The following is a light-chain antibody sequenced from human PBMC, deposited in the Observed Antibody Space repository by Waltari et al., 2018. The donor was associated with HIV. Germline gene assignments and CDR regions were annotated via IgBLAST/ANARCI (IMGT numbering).Light chain of an antibody. J-gene: IGKJ1*01. CDR1: QSVSSSY. CDR3: QQYGSSPTT. V-gene: IGKV3-20*01. CDR2: GAS. Sequence: EIVLTQSPGTLSLSPGERAPLSCRASQSVSSSYLAWYQQKPGQASRLLIYGASSRATGIPDRFSGSGSGTDFTLTISRLEPEDFAVYYCQQYGSSPTTFGQGTKVEIK.